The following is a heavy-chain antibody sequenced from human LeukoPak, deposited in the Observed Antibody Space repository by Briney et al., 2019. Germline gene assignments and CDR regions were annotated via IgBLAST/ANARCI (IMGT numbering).Heavy chain of an antibody. J-gene: IGHJ4*02. CDR1: GFTFSNYW. D-gene: IGHD2-15*01. Sequence: LTGGSLRLSCAASGFTFSNYWMHWVRQAPGEALMWVSRIKSDGSSTTYADSVKGRFTISRDNAKNTLYLQMNSLRAEDTAVYYCAKQLGYCSDGSCYFPYWGQGTLVTVSS. CDR2: IKSDGSST. V-gene: IGHV3-74*01. CDR3: AKQLGYCSDGSCYFPY.